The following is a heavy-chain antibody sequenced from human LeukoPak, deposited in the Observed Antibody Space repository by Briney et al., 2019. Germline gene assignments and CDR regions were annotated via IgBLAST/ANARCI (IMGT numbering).Heavy chain of an antibody. V-gene: IGHV3-74*01. Sequence: GGSLRLSCAASKFSFRSNDVNWVRQAPGKGLVWVSRIDGDGSGTNYADSVKGRFTISRDNAKNTLYLQMNSLRAEDTAVYYCARDRSYNMDVWGQGTTVTVSS. CDR3: ARDRSYNMDV. CDR1: KFSFRSND. CDR2: IDGDGSGT. D-gene: IGHD1-26*01. J-gene: IGHJ6*02.